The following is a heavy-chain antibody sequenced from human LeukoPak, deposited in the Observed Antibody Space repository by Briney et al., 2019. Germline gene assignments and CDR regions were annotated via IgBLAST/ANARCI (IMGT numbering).Heavy chain of an antibody. D-gene: IGHD3-16*02. Sequence: SETLSLTCAVYGGSFSGYYWSWIRQPPGKGLEWIGEINHSGSTNYNPSLKSRVTISVDTSKNQFSLKLSSATAADTAVYYCARVLHLGELSLYYFDYWGQGTLVTVSS. J-gene: IGHJ4*02. V-gene: IGHV4-34*01. CDR1: GGSFSGYY. CDR3: ARVLHLGELSLYYFDY. CDR2: INHSGST.